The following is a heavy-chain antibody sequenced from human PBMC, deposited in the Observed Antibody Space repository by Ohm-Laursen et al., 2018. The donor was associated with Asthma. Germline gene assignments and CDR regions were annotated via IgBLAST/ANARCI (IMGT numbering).Heavy chain of an antibody. J-gene: IGHJ4*02. V-gene: IGHV4-34*01. CDR3: ARVTLGATLDY. CDR2: INHSGST. CDR1: GGSFSGYY. D-gene: IGHD1-26*01. Sequence: GTLSLTRAVYGGSFSGYYWSWIRQPPGKGLEWIGEINHSGSTNYNPSLKSRVTISVDTSKNQFSLKLSSVTAADTAVYYCARVTLGATLDYWGQGTLVTVSS.